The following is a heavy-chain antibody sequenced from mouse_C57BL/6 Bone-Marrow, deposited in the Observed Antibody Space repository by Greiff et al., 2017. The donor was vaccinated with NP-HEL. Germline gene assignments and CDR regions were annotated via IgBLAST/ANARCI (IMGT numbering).Heavy chain of an antibody. CDR2: IHPNSGST. CDR1: GYTFTSYW. Sequence: QVQLQQPGAELVKPGASVKLSCKASGYTFTSYWMHWVKQRPGQGLEWIGMIHPNSGSTNYNEKFKSKATLPVDNSSSTAYMQLSSLTSEDSAVYYCARGRVTTVVAKGYFDYWGQGTTLTVSS. D-gene: IGHD1-1*01. J-gene: IGHJ2*01. V-gene: IGHV1-64*01. CDR3: ARGRVTTVVAKGYFDY.